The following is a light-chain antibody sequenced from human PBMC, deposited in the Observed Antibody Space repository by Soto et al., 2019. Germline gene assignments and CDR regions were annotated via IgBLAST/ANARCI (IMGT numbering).Light chain of an antibody. CDR1: QSVSSN. V-gene: IGKV3-15*01. J-gene: IGKJ1*01. Sequence: EIVMTQSPATLSVSPGERATLSCRASQSVSSNLAWYQQKPGQAPRLLIYGASTRATGIPARFSGSGSGTEFPTNISSLQSEDFAVYYWKQYNNWPPRAWTFGQGTKVEIK. CDR2: GAS. CDR3: KQYNNWPPRAWT.